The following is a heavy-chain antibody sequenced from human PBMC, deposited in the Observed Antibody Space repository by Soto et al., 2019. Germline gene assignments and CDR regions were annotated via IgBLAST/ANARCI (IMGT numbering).Heavy chain of an antibody. Sequence: SETLSLTCTVSGGSISSYYWSWIRQPPGKGLEWIGYIYYSGSTNYNPSLKSRVTISVDTSKNQFSLKLSSVTAADTAVYYCARHRGLRFLENWFDPWGKGNLVTV. J-gene: IGHJ5*02. V-gene: IGHV4-59*01. CDR2: IYYSGST. CDR3: ARHRGLRFLENWFDP. CDR1: GGSISSYY. D-gene: IGHD3-3*01.